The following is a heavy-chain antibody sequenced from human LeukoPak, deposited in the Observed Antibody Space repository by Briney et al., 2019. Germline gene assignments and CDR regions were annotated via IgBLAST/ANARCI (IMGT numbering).Heavy chain of an antibody. CDR3: ARDLGLGVGAL. D-gene: IGHD3-3*01. CDR2: INHSGST. V-gene: IGHV4-39*07. CDR1: GGSISNSSYY. Sequence: SETLSLTCTVSGGSISNSSYYWSWIRQPPGKGLEWIGEINHSGSTNYNPSLKSRVTISVDTSKNQFSLKLSSVTAADTAVYYCARDLGLGVGALWGQGTLVTVSS. J-gene: IGHJ4*02.